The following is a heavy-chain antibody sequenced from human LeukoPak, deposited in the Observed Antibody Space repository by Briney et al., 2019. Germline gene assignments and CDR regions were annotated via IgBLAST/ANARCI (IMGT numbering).Heavy chain of an antibody. D-gene: IGHD5-18*01. Sequence: SETLSLSCTVSGGSISSGSYYWRWIRQPAGKGLEWIGRIYTSGSTNYNPSLESRVTISVDTSKNQFSLKLSSVTAADTAVYYCARSPEYSYGYLVYWGQGTLVTVSS. CDR1: GGSISSGSYY. CDR3: ARSPEYSYGYLVY. J-gene: IGHJ4*02. CDR2: IYTSGST. V-gene: IGHV4-61*02.